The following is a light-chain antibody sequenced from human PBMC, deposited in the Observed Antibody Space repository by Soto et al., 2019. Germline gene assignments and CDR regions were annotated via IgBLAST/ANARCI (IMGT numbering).Light chain of an antibody. CDR2: WGS. CDR3: MQALQTPRT. CDR1: QSLLHSNGYTY. Sequence: DIVMTQSPLSLPVTPGEPASISCRSSQSLLHSNGYTYLDWYLNKPGQSPQLLIYWGSNRASGVPDRFGGSGSGTDFTLKISRVEAEDVGVYYCMQALQTPRTFGPGTKVDIK. V-gene: IGKV2-28*01. J-gene: IGKJ3*01.